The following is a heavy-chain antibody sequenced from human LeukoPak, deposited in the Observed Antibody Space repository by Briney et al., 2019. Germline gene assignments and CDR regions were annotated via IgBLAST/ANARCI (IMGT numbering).Heavy chain of an antibody. CDR1: GGTFNSNA. CDR2: ITPIFGST. D-gene: IGHD6-13*01. J-gene: IGHJ5*02. V-gene: IGHV1-69*05. Sequence: SVKVSCKVSGGTFNSNAFHWVRQAPGQGLEWMGGITPIFGSTKYAQKFQGRVTVTTDESTSTAYMELSDLRSDDTAVYYCARGRSGVPAVTYNWFDPWGQGTLVTVSS. CDR3: ARGRSGVPAVTYNWFDP.